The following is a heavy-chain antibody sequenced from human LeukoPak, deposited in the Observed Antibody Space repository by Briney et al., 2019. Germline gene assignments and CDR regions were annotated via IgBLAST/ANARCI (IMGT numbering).Heavy chain of an antibody. J-gene: IGHJ6*03. CDR2: INPSGGTT. CDR3: ARGSLYYYYYMDV. Sequence: RASVKVSCKASGYTFTGYYMHWVRQAPGQGLECMGIINPSGGTTTYAQKFQGRVTMTRDMSTSTVYMELSSLRSEDTAVYYCARGSLYYYYYMDVWGKGTTVTVSS. V-gene: IGHV1-46*01. CDR1: GYTFTGYY.